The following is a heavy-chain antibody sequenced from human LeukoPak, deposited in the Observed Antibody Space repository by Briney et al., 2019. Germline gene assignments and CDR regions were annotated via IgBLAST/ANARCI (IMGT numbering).Heavy chain of an antibody. V-gene: IGHV4-38-2*02. D-gene: IGHD2-8*01. J-gene: IGHJ5*02. CDR1: GASISSYY. CDR2: VYHSGRT. Sequence: SETLSLTCSVSGASISSYYWSWIRQPPGKGLEWIGSVYHSGRTFYNPSLKSRVTISVDTSKNQFSLKLTSVTAADTAVYYCARDRDGVIDPWGQGTLVTVSS. CDR3: ARDRDGVIDP.